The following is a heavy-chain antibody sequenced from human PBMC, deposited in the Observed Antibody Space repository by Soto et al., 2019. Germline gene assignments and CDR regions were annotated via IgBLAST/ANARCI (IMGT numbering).Heavy chain of an antibody. CDR3: ARSDGRY. V-gene: IGHV4-34*01. CDR2: INHSGST. CDR1: GGSFSGYY. Sequence: PSETLSLTCAVYGGSFSGYYCSWIRQPPGKGLEWIGEINHSGSTNYNPSLKSRVTISVDTSKNQFSLKLSSVTAADTAVYYCARSDGRYWGQGTLVTVSS. J-gene: IGHJ4*02.